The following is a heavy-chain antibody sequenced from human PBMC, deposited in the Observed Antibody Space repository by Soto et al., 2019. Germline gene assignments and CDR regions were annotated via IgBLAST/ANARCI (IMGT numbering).Heavy chain of an antibody. J-gene: IGHJ4*02. D-gene: IGHD5-18*01. V-gene: IGHV3-23*01. CDR1: GFTFSSYA. CDR3: AKDRGYSYGYDPHYYFEY. Sequence: GGSLRLSCAASGFTFSSYAMSWVRQAPGKGLEWVSAISGSGGSTYYADSVKGRFTISRDNSKNTLYLQMNSLRAEDTAVYYCAKDRGYSYGYDPHYYFEYWGQGTLVTVSS. CDR2: ISGSGGST.